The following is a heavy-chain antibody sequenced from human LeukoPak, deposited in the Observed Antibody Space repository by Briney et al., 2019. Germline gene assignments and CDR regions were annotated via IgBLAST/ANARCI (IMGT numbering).Heavy chain of an antibody. V-gene: IGHV4-34*01. CDR3: ARVVVVAAGHDY. CDR2: INHSGST. D-gene: IGHD2-15*01. J-gene: IGHJ4*02. Sequence: KPSETLSLTRAVHGGSFSGYYWSWIRQPPGKGLEWVGEINHSGSTNYNPSLKSRVTISVDTSKNQFSLKLSSVTAADTAVYYCARVVVVAAGHDYWGQGTLVTVSS. CDR1: GGSFSGYY.